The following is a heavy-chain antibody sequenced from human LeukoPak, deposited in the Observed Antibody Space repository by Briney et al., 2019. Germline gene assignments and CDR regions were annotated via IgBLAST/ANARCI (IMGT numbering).Heavy chain of an antibody. Sequence: PGGSLRLSCAASGFTFSNYGIHWVRQAPGKGLEWVSAISRSGGSTYYADSVKGRFTISRDNSKNTLYLQMNSLRAEDTAVYYCAKGTYSSGWYRYNWFDPWGQGTLVTVS. CDR3: AKGTYSSGWYRYNWFDP. V-gene: IGHV3-23*01. CDR2: ISRSGGST. J-gene: IGHJ5*02. D-gene: IGHD6-19*01. CDR1: GFTFSNYG.